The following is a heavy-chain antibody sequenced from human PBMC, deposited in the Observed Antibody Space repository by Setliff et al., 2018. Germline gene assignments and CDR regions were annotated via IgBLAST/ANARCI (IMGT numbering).Heavy chain of an antibody. V-gene: IGHV1-18*01. CDR1: GYTFSDYG. CDR3: ARLVRYCTRTSCQRTPGAEY. CDR2: IGVYTGKS. J-gene: IGHJ4*02. Sequence: ASVKVSCKASGYTFSDYGITWVRQAPGQGLEWMGWIGVYTGKSYFAQNFQGRVTLTADTSTSTAYMEVRGLTSDDTAVYYCARLVRYCTRTSCQRTPGAEYWGQGTLVTVSS. D-gene: IGHD2-2*01.